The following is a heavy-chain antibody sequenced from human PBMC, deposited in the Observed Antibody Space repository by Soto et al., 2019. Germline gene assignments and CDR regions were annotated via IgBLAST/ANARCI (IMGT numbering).Heavy chain of an antibody. Sequence: SGPTLVNPTETLPLTCTVSGFSLGNGSMRVCWIRQPPGKPLEWLAHFFSDAERSYSASMQSRLTMSMDTSGSQVVLVMTNKDPVDTATYYCGRRDGDANYYAMDVWGQGTTVTVCS. J-gene: IGHJ6*02. D-gene: IGHD4-17*01. CDR3: GRRDGDANYYAMDV. CDR2: FFSDAER. CDR1: GFSLGNGSMR. V-gene: IGHV2-26*01.